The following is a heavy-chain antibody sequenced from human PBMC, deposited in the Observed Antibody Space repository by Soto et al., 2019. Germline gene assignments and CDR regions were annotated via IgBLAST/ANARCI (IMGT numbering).Heavy chain of an antibody. D-gene: IGHD3-22*01. V-gene: IGHV3-7*01. J-gene: IGHJ3*01. CDR1: GFTFSSYW. CDR3: ARDQLYYNDISGRPLNAFDV. Sequence: GGSLRLSCAVSGFTFSSYWMSWVRQAPGKGLEWLANIKQDGSQKYYVDSVKGRFTISRDNAKNSLYLQMNSLRAEDTAVYYCARDQLYYNDISGRPLNAFDVWGQGTMVTVSS. CDR2: IKQDGSQK.